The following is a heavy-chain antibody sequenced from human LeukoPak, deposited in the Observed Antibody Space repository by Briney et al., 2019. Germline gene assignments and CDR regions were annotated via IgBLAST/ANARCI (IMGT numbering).Heavy chain of an antibody. D-gene: IGHD2-8*01. V-gene: IGHV4-4*07. CDR1: GGSISSYY. CDR3: ARDPVYCTNGVCYTEYNWFDP. Sequence: PSETLSLTCTVSGGSISSYYWSWIRQPAGKGLEWIGRIYTSGSTNYNSSLKSRVTMSVDTSKNQFSLKLSSVTAADTAVYYCARDPVYCTNGVCYTEYNWFDPWGQGTLVTVSS. J-gene: IGHJ5*02. CDR2: IYTSGST.